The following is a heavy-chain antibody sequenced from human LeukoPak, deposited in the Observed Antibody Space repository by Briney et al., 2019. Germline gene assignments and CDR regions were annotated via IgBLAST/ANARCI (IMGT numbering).Heavy chain of an antibody. Sequence: GGSLRLSCAVSGFNFSIYTINWVRQAPGKGLEWVSSISSDSNYKDYADSVKGRFSISRDNAKNSLYLQMNSLRAEDTAIYYCARDVGEDDFWSGYSYLDYWGQGTLVTVSS. D-gene: IGHD3-3*01. J-gene: IGHJ4*02. CDR2: ISSDSNYK. V-gene: IGHV3-21*01. CDR3: ARDVGEDDFWSGYSYLDY. CDR1: GFNFSIYT.